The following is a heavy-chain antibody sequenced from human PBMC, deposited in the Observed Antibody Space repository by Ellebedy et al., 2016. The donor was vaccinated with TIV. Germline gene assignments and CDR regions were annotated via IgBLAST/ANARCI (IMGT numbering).Heavy chain of an antibody. Sequence: SETLSLTCTVSGGSISSSSYYWGWIRQPPGKGLEWIGSIYYSGSTYYNPSLKSRVTISVDTSKNQFSLKLSSVTAADTAVYYCARPRSGYSYGPVDYWGQGTLVTVSS. J-gene: IGHJ4*02. CDR3: ARPRSGYSYGPVDY. D-gene: IGHD5-18*01. CDR1: GGSISSSSYY. CDR2: IYYSGST. V-gene: IGHV4-39*01.